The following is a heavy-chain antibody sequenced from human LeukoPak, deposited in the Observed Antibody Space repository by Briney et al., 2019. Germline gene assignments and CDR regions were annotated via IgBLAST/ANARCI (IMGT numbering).Heavy chain of an antibody. CDR1: GFTFSSYN. CDR3: ARDGPKDLNWFDP. J-gene: IGHJ5*02. CDR2: ISTSSSYK. V-gene: IGHV3-21*01. Sequence: GESLRLSCAGSGFTFSSYNMNWVRQAPGKGLEWVSCISTSSSYKYYADSVKGRFTISRDNRRNSLYLQMNSLRAEDTAVYYCARDGPKDLNWFDPWGQGTLVTVSS.